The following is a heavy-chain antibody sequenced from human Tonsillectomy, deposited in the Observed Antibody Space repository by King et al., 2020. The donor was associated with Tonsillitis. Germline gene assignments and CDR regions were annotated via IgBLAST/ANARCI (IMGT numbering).Heavy chain of an antibody. D-gene: IGHD3-22*01. V-gene: IGHV1-2*02. J-gene: IGHJ6*02. CDR1: GYTFTGYY. CDR3: ARALYYYDSSGMGDYYYYGMDV. CDR2: INPNSGGT. Sequence: VQLVESGAEVKKPGASVKVSCKASGYTFTGYYMHWVRQAPGQGLEWMGWINPNSGGTNYAQKFQGRVTMTRDTSISTAYMELSRLRSDDTAVYYCARALYYYDSSGMGDYYYYGMDVWGQGTTVTVSS.